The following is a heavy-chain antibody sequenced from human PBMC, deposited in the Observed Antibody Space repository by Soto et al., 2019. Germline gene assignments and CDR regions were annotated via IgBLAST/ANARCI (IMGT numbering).Heavy chain of an antibody. CDR2: ISAYNGNT. D-gene: IGHD6-13*01. CDR3: ARGRGYAAAAPGWFDP. V-gene: IGHV1-18*04. J-gene: IGHJ5*02. CDR1: GYTFTSYG. Sequence: GASVKVSCKASGYTFTSYGISWVRQAPGQGLEWMGWISAYNGNTNYAQRFRGRLTMTEDTSTDTGYMELSSLRSEDTAVYYCARGRGYAAAAPGWFDPWGQGTLVTVSS.